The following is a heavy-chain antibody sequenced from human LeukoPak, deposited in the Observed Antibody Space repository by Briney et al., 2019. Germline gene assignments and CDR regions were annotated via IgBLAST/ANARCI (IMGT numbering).Heavy chain of an antibody. V-gene: IGHV1-18*01. CDR1: GYTFTSYG. D-gene: IGHD3-22*01. Sequence: ASVKVSCKASGYTFTSYGISWVRQAPGQGLEWMGWISAYNGNNNYAQKLQGRDTMTTDTSTSTAYMELRSLRSDDTAVYYCARDVDYYDSSGYYYVVSDYYYYGMDVWGQGTTVTVSS. CDR3: ARDVDYYDSSGYYYVVSDYYYYGMDV. CDR2: ISAYNGNN. J-gene: IGHJ6*02.